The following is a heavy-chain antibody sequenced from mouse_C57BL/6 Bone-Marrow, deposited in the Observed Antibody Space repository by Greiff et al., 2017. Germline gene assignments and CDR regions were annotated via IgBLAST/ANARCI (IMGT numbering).Heavy chain of an antibody. J-gene: IGHJ2*01. V-gene: IGHV1-59*01. CDR2: IDPSDSYT. Sequence: QVQLQQSGAELVRPGTSVKLSCKASGYTFTSYWLHWVKQRPGQGLEWIGVIDPSDSYTNYNQKFKGKATLTVDTSSSTAYMQLSSLTSEDSAVYYCAREGITTVPLWGQGTTLTVSS. CDR3: AREGITTVPL. CDR1: GYTFTSYW. D-gene: IGHD1-1*01.